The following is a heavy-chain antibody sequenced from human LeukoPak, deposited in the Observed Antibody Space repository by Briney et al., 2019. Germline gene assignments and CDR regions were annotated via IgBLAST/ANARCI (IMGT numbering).Heavy chain of an antibody. J-gene: IGHJ5*02. V-gene: IGHV4-61*02. Sequence: KPSQTLSLTCTVSGGSISSGTYYWRWLRQPAGKGLEWIARIFPNGSSNYNPSLKSRVTVSLDTSMNQFSLKVRSVTAADTALYYCAATEYHLRTPWFDPWGQGTLVTVSS. CDR2: IFPNGSS. CDR1: GGSISSGTYY. CDR3: AATEYHLRTPWFDP. D-gene: IGHD2-2*01.